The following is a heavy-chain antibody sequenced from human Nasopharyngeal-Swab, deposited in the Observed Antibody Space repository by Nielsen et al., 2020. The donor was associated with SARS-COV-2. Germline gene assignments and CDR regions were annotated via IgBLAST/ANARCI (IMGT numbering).Heavy chain of an antibody. J-gene: IGHJ4*02. CDR1: GFTFSSYS. CDR3: ADPPFSEY. CDR2: ISSSGSYI. V-gene: IGHV3-21*04. Sequence: GESLKISCAASGFTFSSYSMNWVRQAPGKGLEWVSSISSSGSYIYYADSVKGRFTISRDNSKSTLYLQMNSLRADDTALYYCADPPFSEYWGQGTLVTVSS.